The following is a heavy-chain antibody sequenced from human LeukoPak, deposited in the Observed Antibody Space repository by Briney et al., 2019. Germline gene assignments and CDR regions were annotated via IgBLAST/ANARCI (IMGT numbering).Heavy chain of an antibody. CDR1: GYTFTSYY. J-gene: IGHJ4*02. Sequence: GASVKVSCKASGYTFTSYYMHWVRQAPGQGLEWMGIINPSGGSTSYEQKFQGRVTMNRGMSTSTVYMELSSLRSEDTAVYYCAREAPDCSSTGCPPVFDYWGQGTLVTVSS. V-gene: IGHV1-46*01. CDR3: AREAPDCSSTGCPPVFDY. CDR2: INPSGGST. D-gene: IGHD2-2*01.